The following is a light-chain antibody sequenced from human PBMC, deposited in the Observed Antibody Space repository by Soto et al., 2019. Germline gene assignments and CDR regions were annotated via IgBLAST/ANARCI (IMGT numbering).Light chain of an antibody. V-gene: IGKV3-20*01. J-gene: IGKJ1*01. CDR1: QSVSKY. Sequence: EIVLTQSPGTLSLSPGERATLSCRASQSVSKYLAWYQQKPGQAPRLLIYGASSRATGIPDRFSGSGSGTGFTLTISRLEPEDLAVYYCQQYGSSPRTFGQGTKVEIK. CDR3: QQYGSSPRT. CDR2: GAS.